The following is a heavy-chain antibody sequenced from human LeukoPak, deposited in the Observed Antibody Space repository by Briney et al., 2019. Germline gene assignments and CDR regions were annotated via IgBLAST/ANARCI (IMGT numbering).Heavy chain of an antibody. J-gene: IGHJ4*02. CDR3: ARDRILPTNYYYDSSGYYPFDY. V-gene: IGHV1-46*01. CDR2: INPSGGST. CDR1: GYTFTSYY. Sequence: ASVKVSCKASGYTFTSYYMHWVRQAPGQGLEWMGIINPSGGSTSYAQKFQGRVTMTRDMSTSTVYMELSSLRSEDTAVYYCARDRILPTNYYYDSSGYYPFDYWGQGTLVTVSS. D-gene: IGHD3-22*01.